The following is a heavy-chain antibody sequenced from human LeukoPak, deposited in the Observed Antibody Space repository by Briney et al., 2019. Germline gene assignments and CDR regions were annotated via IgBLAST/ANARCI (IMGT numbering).Heavy chain of an antibody. Sequence: SSVKVSCKASVGTFTSYAIRWVRPAPGQGREWMGGIITIFGTENYAQKFQGRATTPADESPSTAYMELSSLRSEGTAVYYWARSCYCSSAICYFWFDAWGEGTLVTVSP. CDR1: VGTFTSYA. CDR3: ARSCYCSSAICYFWFDA. V-gene: IGHV1-69*01. D-gene: IGHD2-2*01. J-gene: IGHJ5*02. CDR2: IITIFGTE.